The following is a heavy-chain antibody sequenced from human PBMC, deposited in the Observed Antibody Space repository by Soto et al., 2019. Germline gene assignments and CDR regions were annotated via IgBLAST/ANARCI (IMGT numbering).Heavy chain of an antibody. D-gene: IGHD2-2*01. CDR3: PTALDAVCSSTSCDY. CDR2: IKSKTDGGTT. J-gene: IGHJ4*02. CDR1: GFTFSNAW. V-gene: IGHV3-15*01. Sequence: EVQLVESGGGLVKPGGSLRLSCAASGFTFSNAWMSWVRQAPGKGLEWVGRIKSKTDGGTTDYAAPVKGRFTISRDDSKNTLYLQMNSLKTEDTAVYYCPTALDAVCSSTSCDYWGQGTLVTVSS.